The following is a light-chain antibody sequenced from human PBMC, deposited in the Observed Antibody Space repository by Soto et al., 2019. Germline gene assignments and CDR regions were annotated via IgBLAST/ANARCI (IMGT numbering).Light chain of an antibody. CDR1: SSDVGGYNS. CDR3: SSYAGSNTWV. CDR2: DVS. J-gene: IGLJ3*02. V-gene: IGLV2-8*01. Sequence: QSALTQPPSASGSPGQSVTISCTGTSSDVGGYNSVSWYQQHPGKAPKLMIYDVSKRPSGVPDRFSGSKSGNTASLTVSGLQAEDEAYYYCSSYAGSNTWVFGGGTKLTVL.